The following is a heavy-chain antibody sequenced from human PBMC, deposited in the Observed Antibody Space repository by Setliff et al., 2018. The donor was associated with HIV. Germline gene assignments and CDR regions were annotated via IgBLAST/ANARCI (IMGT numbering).Heavy chain of an antibody. Sequence: SETLSLTCAVYGGSFSGYYWSWIRQPPGKGLEWIGEINHSGSTNYNPSLKSRVTISVDTSKNQFSLKLRSVTAADTGVYFCARHAYCARDCLYEYMDVWGKGTTVTVSS. J-gene: IGHJ6*03. CDR3: ARHAYCARDCLYEYMDV. D-gene: IGHD2-21*02. CDR1: GGSFSGYY. CDR2: INHSGST. V-gene: IGHV4-34*01.